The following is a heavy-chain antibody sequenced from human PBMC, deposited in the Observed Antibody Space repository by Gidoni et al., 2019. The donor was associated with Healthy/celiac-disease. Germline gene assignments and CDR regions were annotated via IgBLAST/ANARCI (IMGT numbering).Heavy chain of an antibody. CDR1: GFTFSSYS. Sequence: EVQLVESGGGLVKPGGSLRLSCAASGFTFSSYSMNWVRQAPGKGLEWVSSISSSSSYIYYADSVKGRFTISRDNGKNSLYLQMNSLRAEDTAVYYCARDRCTNGVCDYYYGMDVWGQGTTVTVSS. CDR2: ISSSSSYI. J-gene: IGHJ6*02. V-gene: IGHV3-21*01. CDR3: ARDRCTNGVCDYYYGMDV. D-gene: IGHD2-8*01.